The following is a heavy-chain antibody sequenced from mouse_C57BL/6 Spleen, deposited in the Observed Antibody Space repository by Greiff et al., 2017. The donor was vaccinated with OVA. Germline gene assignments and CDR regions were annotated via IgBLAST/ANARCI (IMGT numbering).Heavy chain of an antibody. V-gene: IGHV1-55*01. CDR1: GYTFTSYW. CDR2: IYPGSGST. J-gene: IGHJ1*03. D-gene: IGHD1-1*01. Sequence: QVQLQQSGAELVKPGASVKMSCKASGYTFTSYWITWVKQRPGQGLEWIGDIYPGSGSTNYNEKFKSKATLTVDTSSSTAYMQLSSLTSGDSAVYDGARCECYGSSYRYFDDWGKGTTVTVSS. CDR3: ARCECYGSSYRYFDD.